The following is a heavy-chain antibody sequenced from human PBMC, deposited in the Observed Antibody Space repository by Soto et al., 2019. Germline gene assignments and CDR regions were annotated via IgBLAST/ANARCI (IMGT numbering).Heavy chain of an antibody. J-gene: IGHJ4*02. CDR1: GFSLTTSGVG. D-gene: IGHD3-3*01. CDR2: IYWDDDK. CDR3: AHRVLRTVFGLVTTTAIYFDF. V-gene: IGHV2-5*02. Sequence: QITLNESGPTLVKPTQTLTLTCTFSGFSLTTSGVGVGWIRQSPGKAPEWLALIYWDDDKRYSPSLKSRLTITKDTSKNQVVSTMANLDTADTATYYCAHRVLRTVFGLVTTTAIYFDFWGQGTPVAVSS.